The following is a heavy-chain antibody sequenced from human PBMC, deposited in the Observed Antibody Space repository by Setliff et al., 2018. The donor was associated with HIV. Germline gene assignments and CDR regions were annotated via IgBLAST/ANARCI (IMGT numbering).Heavy chain of an antibody. CDR1: GGSFSGYY. J-gene: IGHJ4*02. CDR3: ARSRVRGVIIKGY. CDR2: IYIDNSGIT. Sequence: PSETLSLTCTVSGGSFSGYYWSWIRQPPGKGLEWIGYIYIDNSGITNYNPSLKSRLTISVDTSKNQFSLKLSSVTAADTAIYYCARSRVRGVIIKGYWGQGTPVTVSS. D-gene: IGHD3-10*01. V-gene: IGHV4-59*12.